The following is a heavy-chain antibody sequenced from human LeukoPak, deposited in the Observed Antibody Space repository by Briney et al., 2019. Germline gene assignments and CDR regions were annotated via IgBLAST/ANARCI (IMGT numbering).Heavy chain of an antibody. Sequence: SETLSLTCAVSGGSISSSNWWSWVRQPPGEGLEWIGEIYHSGSTNYNPSLKSRVTISVDKSKNQFSLKLSSVTAADTAVYYCARLYCSGGSCWFDPWGQGTLVTVSS. CDR3: ARLYCSGGSCWFDP. D-gene: IGHD2-15*01. CDR2: IYHSGST. J-gene: IGHJ5*02. V-gene: IGHV4-4*02. CDR1: GGSISSSNW.